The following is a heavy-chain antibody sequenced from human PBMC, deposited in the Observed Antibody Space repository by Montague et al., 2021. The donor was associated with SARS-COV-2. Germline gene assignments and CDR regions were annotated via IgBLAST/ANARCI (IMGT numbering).Heavy chain of an antibody. Sequence: SETLSLTCTVSGDSISSSSYYWAWSRQPPGKELEWIGSINYSGSTYYNLSLQSRVTISVDTSKNQFSLKLSSVTAADTAVYYCAGTPRRNSGCYSVTFDIWGQGTMVTVSS. CDR3: AGTPRRNSGCYSVTFDI. CDR2: INYSGST. J-gene: IGHJ3*02. D-gene: IGHD3-22*01. V-gene: IGHV4-39*01. CDR1: GDSISSSSYY.